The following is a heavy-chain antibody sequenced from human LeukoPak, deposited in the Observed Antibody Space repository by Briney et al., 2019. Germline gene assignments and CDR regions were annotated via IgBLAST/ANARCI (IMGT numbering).Heavy chain of an antibody. D-gene: IGHD3-16*01. Sequence: GESLKISCKGSGYSFTSYRIGWVRQMPGKGLEWMVIIYPGDSGTRYSPSFQGQVTISADKSISTAYLQWSSLKASDTAMYYCARPGQLGEYTPYHFDYWGQVILVTVSS. CDR2: IYPGDSGT. CDR3: ARPGQLGEYTPYHFDY. V-gene: IGHV5-51*01. CDR1: GYSFTSYR. J-gene: IGHJ4*02.